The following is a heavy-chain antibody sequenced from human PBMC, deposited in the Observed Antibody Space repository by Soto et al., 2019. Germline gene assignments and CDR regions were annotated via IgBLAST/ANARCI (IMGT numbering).Heavy chain of an antibody. D-gene: IGHD3-9*01. CDR3: AREGVLRYFDWLLSNWFDP. CDR1: GYTFTSYA. CDR2: INAGNGNT. V-gene: IGHV1-3*01. J-gene: IGHJ5*02. Sequence: ASAKVSCKASGYTFTSYAMHWVRQAPGQRLEWMGWINAGNGNTKYSQKFQGRVTITRDTSASTAYMELSSLRSEDTAVYYCAREGVLRYFDWLLSNWFDPWGQGTLVTVSS.